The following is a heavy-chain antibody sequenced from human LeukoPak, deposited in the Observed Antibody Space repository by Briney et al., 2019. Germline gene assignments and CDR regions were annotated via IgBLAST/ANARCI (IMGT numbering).Heavy chain of an antibody. Sequence: GGSLRLSCAASGFTLSSYAMSWVRQGPGKGLEWVSAISVSGNTYHADSVKGRFTISRDNAKNSLYLQMNSLRAEDTAVYYCARSSRLTFDYWGQGTLVTVSS. CDR2: ISVSGNT. CDR3: ARSSRLTFDY. J-gene: IGHJ4*02. CDR1: GFTLSSYA. V-gene: IGHV3-23*01. D-gene: IGHD6-6*01.